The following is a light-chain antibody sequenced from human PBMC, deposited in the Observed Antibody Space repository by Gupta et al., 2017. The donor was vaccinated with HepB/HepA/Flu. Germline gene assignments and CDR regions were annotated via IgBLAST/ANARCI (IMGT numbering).Light chain of an antibody. CDR2: GAS. V-gene: IGKV3-20*01. CDR3: QQFGSSRT. J-gene: IGKJ1*01. CDR1: QSVSSNY. Sequence: VLTQSPGTLSLSPGERATLSCRASQSVSSNYLAWYKQKSGQAPRLLIYGASSRATGIPDSFSGSGSGTDFTLIISRLEPEDFAVYYCQQFGSSRTFGQGTKVEIK.